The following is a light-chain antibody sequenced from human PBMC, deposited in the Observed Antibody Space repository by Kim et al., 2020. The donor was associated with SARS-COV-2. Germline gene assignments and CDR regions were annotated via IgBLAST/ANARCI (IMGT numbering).Light chain of an antibody. CDR2: KAS. Sequence: ASVGDRVTVPCRASQSISSWFAWYQQKPGKARKLLIYKASSLESGVPSRFSGSRSGTEFTLTISSLQPDDFATDYCQQYNSYSWTFGQGTKVDIK. V-gene: IGKV1-5*03. CDR1: QSISSW. J-gene: IGKJ1*01. CDR3: QQYNSYSWT.